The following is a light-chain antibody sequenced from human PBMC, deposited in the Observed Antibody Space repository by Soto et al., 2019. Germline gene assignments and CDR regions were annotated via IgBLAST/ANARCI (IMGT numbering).Light chain of an antibody. CDR2: DAS. Sequence: EIVLTLSPDTLSLSPGERATLSCRASQSVSSYLAWYQQKPGQAPRLLIYDASNRATGIPARFSGSGSGTDFTLTISSLEPEDFAVYYCQQRSTWPPSITFCQGTRLEVK. J-gene: IGKJ5*01. CDR3: QQRSTWPPSIT. V-gene: IGKV3-11*01. CDR1: QSVSSY.